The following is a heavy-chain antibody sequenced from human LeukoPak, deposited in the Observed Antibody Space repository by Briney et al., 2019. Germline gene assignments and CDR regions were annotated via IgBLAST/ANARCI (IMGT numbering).Heavy chain of an antibody. J-gene: IGHJ4*02. CDR2: IIPILGIA. CDR1: GGTFSSYA. CDR3: ARDVIAAAGTYHFDY. D-gene: IGHD6-13*01. V-gene: IGHV1-69*04. Sequence: ASVKVSCKASGGTFSSYAISWVRQAPGQGLEWMGRIIPILGIANYAQKFQGRVTITADKSTSTAYMELSSLRSEDTAVYYCARDVIAAAGTYHFDYWGQGTLVTVSS.